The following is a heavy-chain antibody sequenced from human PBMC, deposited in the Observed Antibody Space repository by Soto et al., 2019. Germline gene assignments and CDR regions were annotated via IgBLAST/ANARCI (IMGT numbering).Heavy chain of an antibody. CDR1: GFTFDDYA. J-gene: IGHJ4*02. Sequence: EVQLVESGGGLAQPGRSLRLSCAASGFTFDDYAMHWVRQAPGKGLEWVSGISWNGGNIGYADSVKGRFTISRDNAKNSLFLQMNSLRADDTALYFCAKDIYSSSSGQDYWGQGTPVTVSS. V-gene: IGHV3-9*01. CDR2: ISWNGGNI. CDR3: AKDIYSSSSGQDY. D-gene: IGHD6-6*01.